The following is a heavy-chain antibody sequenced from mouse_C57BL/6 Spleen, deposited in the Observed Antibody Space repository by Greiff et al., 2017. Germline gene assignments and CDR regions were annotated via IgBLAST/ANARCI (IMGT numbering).Heavy chain of an antibody. D-gene: IGHD2-3*01. CDR2: IWRGGST. CDR1: GFSLTSYG. Sequence: VKLMESGPGLVQPSQSLSITCTVSGFSLTSYGVHWVRQSPGKGLEWLGVIWRGGSTDYNAAFMSRLSITKDNSKSQVFFKMNSLQADDTAIYYCAKNDGYYDAMDYWGQGTSVTVSS. CDR3: AKNDGYYDAMDY. V-gene: IGHV2-5*01. J-gene: IGHJ4*01.